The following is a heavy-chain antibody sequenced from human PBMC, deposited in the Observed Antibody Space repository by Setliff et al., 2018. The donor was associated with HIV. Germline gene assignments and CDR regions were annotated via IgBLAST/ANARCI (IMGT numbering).Heavy chain of an antibody. V-gene: IGHV4-38-2*01. D-gene: IGHD5-12*01. J-gene: IGHJ4*02. CDR1: SYSISSGYY. CDR2: IYHSGST. Sequence: SETLSLTCAVSSYSISSGYYWGWIRQPPGKGLEWIGNIYHSGSTYYNPSLKSRVTIPVDTSKNQFSLKLSSVTAADTAVYYCARWGSGYDSGVDYWGQGTLVTVSS. CDR3: ARWGSGYDSGVDY.